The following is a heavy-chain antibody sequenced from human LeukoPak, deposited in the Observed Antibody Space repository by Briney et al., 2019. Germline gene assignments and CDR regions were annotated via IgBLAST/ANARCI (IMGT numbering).Heavy chain of an antibody. D-gene: IGHD6-13*01. CDR1: GFTFSSYN. V-gene: IGHV3-21*01. CDR2: ITSDSRYM. J-gene: IGHJ4*02. Sequence: GGSLSLSCAASGFTFSSYNMNWVRQAPGKGLEWVSSITSDSRYMYYADSVKGRFTISRDNSKNTLYLQMNSLRAEDTAVYYCARDRGSSWVFDYWGQGTLVTVSS. CDR3: ARDRGSSWVFDY.